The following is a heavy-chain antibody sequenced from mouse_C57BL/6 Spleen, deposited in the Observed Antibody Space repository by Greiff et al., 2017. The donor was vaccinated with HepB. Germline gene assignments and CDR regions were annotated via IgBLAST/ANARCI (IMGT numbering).Heavy chain of an antibody. D-gene: IGHD1-3*01. CDR1: GYTFTDYN. V-gene: IGHV1-18*01. Sequence: VHVKQSGPELVKPGASVKIPCKASGYTFTDYNMDWVKQSHGKSLEWIGDINPNNGGTIYNQKFKGKATSTVDKSSSTAYMELRSLTSEDTAVYYCAREEVGDYWYFDVWGTGTTVTVSS. CDR2: INPNNGGT. J-gene: IGHJ1*03. CDR3: AREEVGDYWYFDV.